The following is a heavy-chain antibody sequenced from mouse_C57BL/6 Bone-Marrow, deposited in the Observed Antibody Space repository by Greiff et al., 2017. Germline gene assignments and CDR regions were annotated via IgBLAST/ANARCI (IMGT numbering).Heavy chain of an antibody. CDR2: IWWDDDK. J-gene: IGHJ2*01. V-gene: IGHV8-8*01. CDR1: GFSLSTLGMG. Sequence: QVTLKVSGPGILQPSQTLSLTCSFSGFSLSTLGMGVGWIRQPSGKGLEWLAHIWWDDDKYYNPALKSRLTISKDTSKNQVFLKIDNVDTADSGTYYCARIKFITTVGGYCDGWGKGTTLTVSS. D-gene: IGHD1-1*01. CDR3: ARIKFITTVGGYCDG.